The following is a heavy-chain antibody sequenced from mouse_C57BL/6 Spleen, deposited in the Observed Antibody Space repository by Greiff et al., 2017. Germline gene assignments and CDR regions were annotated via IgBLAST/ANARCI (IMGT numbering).Heavy chain of an antibody. D-gene: IGHD1-1*01. CDR3: ARPPDYYGSSYHY. CDR1: GYSITSGYY. J-gene: IGHJ2*01. Sequence: ESGPGLVKPSQSLSLTCSVTGYSITSGYYWNWIRQFPGNKLEWLGYISYDGSNNYNPSLKNRISITRDTSKNQFFLKLNSVTTEDTATYYCARPPDYYGSSYHYWGQGTTLTVSS. CDR2: ISYDGSN. V-gene: IGHV3-6*01.